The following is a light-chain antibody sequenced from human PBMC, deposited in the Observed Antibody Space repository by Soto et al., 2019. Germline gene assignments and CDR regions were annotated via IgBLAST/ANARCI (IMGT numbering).Light chain of an antibody. CDR3: QQLNSYPPIT. CDR1: QSVSSN. V-gene: IGKV3-15*01. Sequence: EIVMTQSPATLSVSPGERASLSCRASQSVSSNLAWYQQKPGQTPRLLIYATSTRATGIPARFSGSGAGTEFTLTISSLQPEDFATYYCQQLNSYPPITFGQGTRLEIK. CDR2: ATS. J-gene: IGKJ5*01.